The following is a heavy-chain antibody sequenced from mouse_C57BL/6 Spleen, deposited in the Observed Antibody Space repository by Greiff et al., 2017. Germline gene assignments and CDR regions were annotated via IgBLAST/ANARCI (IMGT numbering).Heavy chain of an antibody. CDR1: GYTFTSYG. J-gene: IGHJ4*01. V-gene: IGHV1-81*01. Sequence: QVQLQQSGAELARPGASVKLSCKASGYTFTSYGISWVKQRTGQGLEWIGEIYPGSGNTYYNEKFKGKATLTADKSSSTAYMELRSLTSEDSAVYFCAEAHSNYVGYAMDYWGQGTSVTVSS. CDR2: IYPGSGNT. D-gene: IGHD2-5*01. CDR3: AEAHSNYVGYAMDY.